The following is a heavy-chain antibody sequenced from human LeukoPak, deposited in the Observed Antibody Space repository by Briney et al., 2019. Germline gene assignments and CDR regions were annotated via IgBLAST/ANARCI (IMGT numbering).Heavy chain of an antibody. CDR3: VRDKILAEYFQH. V-gene: IGHV3-21*06. CDR2: ISSRSSFK. Sequence: GGSLRLSCAASGFTLSSHRMDWVRQAPGKGLEWVSSISSRSSFKDYADSVKGRFTISRDNAKNLLYLQMNSLRAEDTAVYYCVRDKILAEYFQHWGQGTLVTVSS. J-gene: IGHJ1*01. CDR1: GFTLSSHR.